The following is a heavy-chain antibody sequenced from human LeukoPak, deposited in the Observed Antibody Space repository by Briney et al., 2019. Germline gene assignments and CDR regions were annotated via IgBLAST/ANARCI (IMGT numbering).Heavy chain of an antibody. CDR2: INPNSGGT. CDR3: VRFNTEIAAAGRGAFDI. Sequence: ASVKVSCKASGYTFTGYYMHWVRQAPGQGLEWMGWINPNSGGTNYAQKFQGRVTMTRDTSISTAYMELRRLTSDDTAVYYCVRFNTEIAAAGRGAFDIWGQGTMVTVSS. D-gene: IGHD6-13*01. CDR1: GYTFTGYY. J-gene: IGHJ3*02. V-gene: IGHV1-2*02.